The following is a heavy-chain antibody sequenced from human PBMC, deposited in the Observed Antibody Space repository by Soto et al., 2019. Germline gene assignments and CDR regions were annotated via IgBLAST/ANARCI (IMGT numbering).Heavy chain of an antibody. CDR3: ARDRSDDSSGYYYDAFDI. CDR1: GGSISSSNW. CDR2: IYHSGST. Sequence: QVQLQESGPGLVKPSGTLSLTCAVSGGSISSSNWWSWVRQPPGKGLEWIGEIYHSGSTNYNPSLKSRVTISVDKSKNQFSLKLSTVTAADTAVYYCARDRSDDSSGYYYDAFDIWGQGTMVTVFS. V-gene: IGHV4-4*02. J-gene: IGHJ3*02. D-gene: IGHD3-22*01.